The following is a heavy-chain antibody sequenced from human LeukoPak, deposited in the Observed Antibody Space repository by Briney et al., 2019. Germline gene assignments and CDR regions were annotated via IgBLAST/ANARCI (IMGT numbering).Heavy chain of an antibody. Sequence: SETLSLTCAVSGYSISSGYYWGWIRQPPGKGLEWIGSIYYSGSTYYNPSLKSRVTISVDTSKNQFSLKLSSVTAADTAVYYCASPAPDSSSGYYYYYYMDVWGKGTTVTVSS. D-gene: IGHD1-14*01. CDR3: ASPAPDSSSGYYYYYYMDV. CDR1: GYSISSGYY. J-gene: IGHJ6*03. CDR2: IYYSGST. V-gene: IGHV4-38-2*01.